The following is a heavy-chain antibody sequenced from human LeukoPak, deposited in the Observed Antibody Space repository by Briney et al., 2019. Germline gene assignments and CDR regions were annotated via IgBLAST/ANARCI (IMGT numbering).Heavy chain of an antibody. J-gene: IGHJ4*02. CDR1: GFTFSAYW. Sequence: GGSLRLSCAASGFTFSAYWMHWVRQAPGKGLVWVSRLNTDGRDTRYADSVQGRFTIPRDNAKNTLYLQMNSLRAEDTAVYYCARRERGSTVTTLFYYFDYWGQGTLVTVSS. CDR2: LNTDGRDT. V-gene: IGHV3-74*01. CDR3: ARRERGSTVTTLFYYFDY. D-gene: IGHD4-11*01.